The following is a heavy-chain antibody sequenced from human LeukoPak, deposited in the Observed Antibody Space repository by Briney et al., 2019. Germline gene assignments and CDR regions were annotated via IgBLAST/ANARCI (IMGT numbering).Heavy chain of an antibody. CDR3: ARDRNHYGMDV. J-gene: IGHJ6*02. CDR2: IYYSGST. D-gene: IGHD1-14*01. Sequence: PSETLSLTCAVSGGSISSSNWWSWIRQPPGKGLEWIGYIYYSGSTYYNPSLKSRVTISVDTSKNQFSLKLSSVTAADTAVYYCARDRNHYGMDVWGQGTTVTVSS. V-gene: IGHV4-30-4*01. CDR1: GGSISSSNW.